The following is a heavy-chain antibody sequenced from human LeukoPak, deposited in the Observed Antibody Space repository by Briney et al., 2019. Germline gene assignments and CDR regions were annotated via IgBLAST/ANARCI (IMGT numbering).Heavy chain of an antibody. CDR1: GFTFSTYA. CDR3: ARDPPPLYSSGWYYFDY. V-gene: IGHV3-7*01. CDR2: IKQDGSEK. Sequence: PGGSLRLSCAASGFTFSTYAMTWVRQAPGKGLEWVANIKQDGSEKYYVDSVKGRFTISRDNAKNSLYLQMNSLRAEDTAVYYCARDPPPLYSSGWYYFDYWGQGTLVTVSS. J-gene: IGHJ4*02. D-gene: IGHD6-19*01.